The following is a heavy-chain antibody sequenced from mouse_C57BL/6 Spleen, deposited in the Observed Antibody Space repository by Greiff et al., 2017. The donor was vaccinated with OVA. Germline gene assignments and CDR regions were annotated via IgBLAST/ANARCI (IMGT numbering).Heavy chain of an antibody. CDR1: GFTFSSYA. J-gene: IGHJ4*01. V-gene: IGHV5-9-1*02. CDR3: TRARYYDYAMDY. D-gene: IGHD2-4*01. Sequence: EVMLVESGEGLVKPGGSLKLSCAASGFTFSSYAMSWVRQTPEKRLEWVAYISSGGDYIYYADTVKGRFTISRDNARNTLYLQMSSLKSEDTAMYYCTRARYYDYAMDYWGQGTSVTVSS. CDR2: ISSGGDYI.